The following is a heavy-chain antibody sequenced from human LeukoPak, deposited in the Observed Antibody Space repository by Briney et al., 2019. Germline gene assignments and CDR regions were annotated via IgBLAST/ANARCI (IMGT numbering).Heavy chain of an antibody. V-gene: IGHV3-33*01. CDR3: ARDAKYYDFWSGYYTWYYYGMDV. Sequence: PGGSLRLSCAASGFTFSSYGMHWVRQAPGKGLEWVAVIWYDGSNKYYADSVKGRFTISRDDSKNTLYLQMNSLRAEDTAVYYCARDAKYYDFWSGYYTWYYYGMDVWGQGTTVTVSS. CDR1: GFTFSSYG. D-gene: IGHD3-3*01. J-gene: IGHJ6*02. CDR2: IWYDGSNK.